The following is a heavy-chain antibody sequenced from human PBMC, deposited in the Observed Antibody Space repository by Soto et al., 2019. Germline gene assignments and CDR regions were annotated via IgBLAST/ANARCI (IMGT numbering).Heavy chain of an antibody. CDR3: ATEDGVRDSALIPAAIDARDV. Sequence: QVQLVQSGAEVKKPGSSVKVSCKASGDTFSRNTITWVRQAPGQGLEWMGRIIPLFDIATYAQKFQGRVTITADKTTSTAYMELSSLRAEDTAVYYCATEDGVRDSALIPAAIDARDVWCQGTTITVSS. J-gene: IGHJ6*02. V-gene: IGHV1-69*08. CDR1: GDTFSRNT. CDR2: IIPLFDIA. D-gene: IGHD2-2*01.